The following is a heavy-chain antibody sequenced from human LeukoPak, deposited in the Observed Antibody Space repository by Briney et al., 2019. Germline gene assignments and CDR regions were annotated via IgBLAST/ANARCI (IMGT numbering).Heavy chain of an antibody. D-gene: IGHD6-19*01. CDR1: GFTFSSYS. V-gene: IGHV3-21*01. CDR3: ARDRGSSGWYEFDY. J-gene: IGHJ4*02. Sequence: PGGSLRLSCAASGFTFSSYSMNWVRQAPGKGLEWVSSISSSSSYIYYADSVKGRFTISRDNAKNSLYLQMNSLRAEDTAVYYCARDRGSSGWYEFDYWGQGTLVTLSS. CDR2: ISSSSSYI.